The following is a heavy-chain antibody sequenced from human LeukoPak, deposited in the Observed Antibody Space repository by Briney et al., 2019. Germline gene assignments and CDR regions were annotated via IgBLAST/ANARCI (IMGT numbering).Heavy chain of an antibody. V-gene: IGHV1-69*01. CDR2: IIPIFGTA. J-gene: IGHJ6*03. CDR1: GGTFSSYA. CDR3: ARGLAARRLYYYYMDV. D-gene: IGHD6-6*01. Sequence: SVKVSCKASGGTFSSYAISWVRQAPGQGLEWMGGIIPIFGTANYAQKFQGRVTITADESTRTAYMELSSLRSEDTAVYYCARGLAARRLYYYYMDVWGKGTTVTVSS.